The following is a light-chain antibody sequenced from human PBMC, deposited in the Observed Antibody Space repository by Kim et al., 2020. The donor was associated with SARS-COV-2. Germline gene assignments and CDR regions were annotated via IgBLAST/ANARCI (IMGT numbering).Light chain of an antibody. Sequence: SYELTQPPSVSVSPGQTASITCSGDKLWDKYACWYQQQPGQSPVLVIYQDSKRPSGIPERFSGSNSGNTATLTISGTQAMDEADYYCQAWDSSTVVFGGG. CDR2: QDS. CDR1: KLWDKY. CDR3: QAWDSSTVV. V-gene: IGLV3-1*01. J-gene: IGLJ2*01.